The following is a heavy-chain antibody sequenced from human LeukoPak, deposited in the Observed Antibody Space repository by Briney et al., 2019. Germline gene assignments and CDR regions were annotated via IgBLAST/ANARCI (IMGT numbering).Heavy chain of an antibody. Sequence: GGSLRLSWAAAGFTFSDYYMSWIRQAPGKGLEWVSYISSSGSTIYYADSVKGRFTISRDNAKNSLYLQMNSLRAEDTAVYYCARVLVYDSSGYYPKGIWFDPWGQGTLVTVSS. CDR1: GFTFSDYY. CDR2: ISSSGSTI. CDR3: ARVLVYDSSGYYPKGIWFDP. J-gene: IGHJ5*02. V-gene: IGHV3-11*01. D-gene: IGHD3-22*01.